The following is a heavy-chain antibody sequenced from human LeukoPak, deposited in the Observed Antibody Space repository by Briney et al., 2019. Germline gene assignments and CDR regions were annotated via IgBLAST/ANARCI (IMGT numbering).Heavy chain of an antibody. V-gene: IGHV1-69*05. CDR1: GGTFSSYA. Sequence: ASVKVSCKASGGTFSSYAISWVRQAPGQGLEWMGGIIPIFGTANYAQKFQGRVTITTDESTSTAYMELSSLRSEDTAVYYCARGDLTGTTRKGENWFDPWGQGTLVTVSS. CDR3: ARGDLTGTTRKGENWFDP. J-gene: IGHJ5*02. D-gene: IGHD1-20*01. CDR2: IIPIFGTA.